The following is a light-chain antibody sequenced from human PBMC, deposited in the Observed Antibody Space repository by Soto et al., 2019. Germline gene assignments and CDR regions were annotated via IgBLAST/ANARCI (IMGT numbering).Light chain of an antibody. CDR1: QSVSTN. CDR2: GAS. J-gene: IGKJ1*01. V-gene: IGKV3-15*01. Sequence: ERVMTQSPATLSVSPGERATLSCRASQSVSTNLAWYQQKPGQAPRLLIYGASTRATGIPARFSGSGSGTDVTLTISSLQSEDVAVYYCQQYNNWPPWTFGQGTKVEIK. CDR3: QQYNNWPPWT.